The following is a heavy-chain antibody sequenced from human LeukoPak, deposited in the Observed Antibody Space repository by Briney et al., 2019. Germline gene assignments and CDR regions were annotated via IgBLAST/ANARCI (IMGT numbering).Heavy chain of an antibody. CDR2: IGGGDSQI. V-gene: IGHV3-48*03. Sequence: GGSLRLSCAASGFTFSSFQMTWVRQAPGKGLEWVSYIGGGDSQIFYADSVKGRFTISRDNAKNSLYLQMSSLRHEDTAIYYCARWGHSDYSSFPTKFDCWGQGTLVTVSS. D-gene: IGHD5-12*01. J-gene: IGHJ4*02. CDR1: GFTFSSFQ. CDR3: ARWGHSDYSSFPTKFDC.